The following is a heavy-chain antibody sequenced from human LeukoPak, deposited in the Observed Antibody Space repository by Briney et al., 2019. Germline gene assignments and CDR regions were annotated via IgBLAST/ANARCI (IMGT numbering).Heavy chain of an antibody. J-gene: IGHJ3*02. CDR3: ARGVWWSFDI. Sequence: GGSLGLSCAASGFTFSGYWIYWVRQTPGKGLVWVSHISGDGSSTDYADSVKGRFTISRDNAKNTLFLQMNSLRAEDTAVYYCARGVWWSFDIWGQGTVVTVSS. CDR2: ISGDGSST. V-gene: IGHV3-74*01. D-gene: IGHD2-21*01. CDR1: GFTFSGYW.